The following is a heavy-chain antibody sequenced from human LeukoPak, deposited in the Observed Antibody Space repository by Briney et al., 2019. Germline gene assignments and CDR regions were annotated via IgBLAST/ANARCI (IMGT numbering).Heavy chain of an antibody. V-gene: IGHV5-51*01. Sequence: GESLKISCKASGYSFSSYWIGWVRQRPGKGLEWMGIIYPGDSDTRYSPSFQGQVTMSVDKYISTAYLQWNSLKASDTATYYCARHRSCVSRVGWFDPWGQGTLVTVSS. J-gene: IGHJ5*02. CDR2: IYPGDSDT. CDR1: GYSFSSYW. D-gene: IGHD1-26*01. CDR3: ARHRSCVSRVGWFDP.